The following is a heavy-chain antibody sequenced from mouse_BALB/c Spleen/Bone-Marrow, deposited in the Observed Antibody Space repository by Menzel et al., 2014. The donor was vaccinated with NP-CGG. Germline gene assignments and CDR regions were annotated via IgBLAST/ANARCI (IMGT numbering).Heavy chain of an antibody. CDR3: ASPSDGNPFAY. Sequence: VQLVESGPQLVRPGASVKISCKASGYSFTSYWMHWVKQRPGQGLEWIGMIDPSDSETRLNQKFKDKATLTVDKSSSTAYMQLSSPTSEDSAVYCCASPSDGNPFAYWGQGTLVTVSA. CDR2: IDPSDSET. D-gene: IGHD2-1*01. J-gene: IGHJ3*01. V-gene: IGHV1S126*01. CDR1: GYSFTSYW.